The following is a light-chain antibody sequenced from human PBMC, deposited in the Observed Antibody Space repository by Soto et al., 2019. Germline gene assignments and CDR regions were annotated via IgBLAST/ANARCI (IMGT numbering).Light chain of an antibody. CDR1: KGISSW. V-gene: IGKV3-20*01. CDR3: QQYGSSPRT. Sequence: TQSPSSLSASLGDRVSIXXRASKGISSWLAWYQQKRGQAPRVXIYGASNRATGIPDRFSGSGAGTDFTLTISRLEPEDFAVYYCQQYGSSPRTFGQGTKVDIK. CDR2: GAS. J-gene: IGKJ1*01.